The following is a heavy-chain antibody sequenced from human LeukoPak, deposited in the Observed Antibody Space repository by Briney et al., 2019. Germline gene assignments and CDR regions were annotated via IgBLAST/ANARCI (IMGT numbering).Heavy chain of an antibody. CDR2: IYHSGST. V-gene: IGHV4-38-2*01. J-gene: IGHJ4*02. D-gene: IGHD6-6*01. Sequence: SETLSLTCAVSGYSISSGYYWGWIRQPPGKGLEWIGSIYHSGSTYYNPSLKSRVTISVDTSKNQFSLKLSSVTAADTAVYYCASYEYSSSWVNNFDYWGQGTLVTVSS. CDR3: ASYEYSSSWVNNFDY. CDR1: GYSISSGYY.